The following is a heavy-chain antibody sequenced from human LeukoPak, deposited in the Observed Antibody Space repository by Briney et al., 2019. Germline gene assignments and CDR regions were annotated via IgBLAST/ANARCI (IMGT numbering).Heavy chain of an antibody. J-gene: IGHJ4*02. V-gene: IGHV3-23*01. CDR2: ISGDGRST. D-gene: IGHD6-19*01. CDR1: GFTFNNYA. Sequence: GGSLRLSCAASGFTFNNYALTWVRQAPGQGLEWVSTISGDGRSTYYADSVKGRFTIPRDNSKNTLFLQMNSLRAENTAVYYCTKDAGYSSGREFDSWGQGTLVIVSS. CDR3: TKDAGYSSGREFDS.